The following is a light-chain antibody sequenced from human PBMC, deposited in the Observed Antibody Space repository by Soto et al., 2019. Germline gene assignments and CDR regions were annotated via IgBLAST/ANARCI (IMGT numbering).Light chain of an antibody. CDR1: QSVSSSS. V-gene: IGKV3-20*01. J-gene: IGKJ1*01. CDR2: GAS. Sequence: EIVLTQSPGTLSLSPGERATLSCRASQSVSSSSLAWYQQKPGQAPRLLIYGASSRATGIPDRFSGSGSGPDFTLTISRLEPEDFAVYYCQQSGSALWTFGQWTKVEIK. CDR3: QQSGSALWT.